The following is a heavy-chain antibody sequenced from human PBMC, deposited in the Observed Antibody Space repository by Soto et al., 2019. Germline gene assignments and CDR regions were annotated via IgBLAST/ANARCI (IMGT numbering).Heavy chain of an antibody. D-gene: IGHD3-10*01. CDR1: GGSFSGYY. J-gene: IGHJ5*02. Sequence: QVQLQQWGAGLLKPSETLSLTCAVYGGSFSGYYWSWIRQPPGKGLEWIGEINHSGSTNYNPSLKSRVTISVDTSKNQFSLKLSSVTAADTAVYYCARGPSPIYGSGSYYRNWFDPWGQGTLVTVSS. CDR3: ARGPSPIYGSGSYYRNWFDP. V-gene: IGHV4-34*01. CDR2: INHSGST.